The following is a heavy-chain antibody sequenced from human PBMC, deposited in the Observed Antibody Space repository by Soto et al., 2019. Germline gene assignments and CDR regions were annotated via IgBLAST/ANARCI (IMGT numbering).Heavy chain of an antibody. J-gene: IGHJ4*02. CDR2: ITHSGST. CDR3: ARAGPDY. Sequence: QVPLQQWGAGLLKPSETLSLTCAVHGGSFSGYHWNWVRQPPGKGLEWIGDITHSGSTNYNPSLKRRVTISVDPSKNQFSLKRTSVTAAHTAGYYCARAGPDYWGQGTLVTVSS. CDR1: GGSFSGYH. V-gene: IGHV4-34*01.